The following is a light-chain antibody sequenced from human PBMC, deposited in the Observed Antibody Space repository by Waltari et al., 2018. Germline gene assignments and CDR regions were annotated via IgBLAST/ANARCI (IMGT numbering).Light chain of an antibody. CDR3: SSYTTTTALV. J-gene: IGLJ2*01. CDR1: RSDVGGYNY. V-gene: IGLV2-14*01. CDR2: DVS. Sequence: QSALTQPASVSGSPGQSITISCTGTRSDVGGYNYVSWYQQYSGKAPKLMIYDVSNRPSGVSNRVSGSKSGNTASLTISVLQAEDEADYYCSSYTTTTALVFGGGTKLTVL.